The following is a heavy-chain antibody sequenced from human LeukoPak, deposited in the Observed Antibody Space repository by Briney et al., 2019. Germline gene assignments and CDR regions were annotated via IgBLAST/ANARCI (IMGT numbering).Heavy chain of an antibody. Sequence: SGPTLVNPTQTLTLTCTFSGFSLSTSGVGVGWIRQPPGKALEWLALIYWDDDKRYSPSLKSRLTITKDTSKNQVVLTMTNVDPVDTATYYCAHSKGSSSWHAFDIWGQGTMVTVSS. CDR3: AHSKGSSSWHAFDI. CDR1: GFSLSTSGVG. D-gene: IGHD6-13*01. J-gene: IGHJ3*02. CDR2: IYWDDDK. V-gene: IGHV2-5*02.